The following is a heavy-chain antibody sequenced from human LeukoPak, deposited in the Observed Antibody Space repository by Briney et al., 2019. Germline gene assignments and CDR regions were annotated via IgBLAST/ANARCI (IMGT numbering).Heavy chain of an antibody. J-gene: IGHJ4*02. CDR2: ISDDGRKK. CDR1: GFTFSAYD. CDR3: VPGETGYSSSWFLGY. D-gene: IGHD6-13*01. Sequence: PGRSLRLSCAASGFTFSAYDMHWVRQAPGKGLEWVAAISDDGRKKYHADSVKGRFTISRDNSRNTLLLQMNSLRGDDTALYYCVPGETGYSSSWFLGYWGQGTLVTVS. V-gene: IGHV3-30*03.